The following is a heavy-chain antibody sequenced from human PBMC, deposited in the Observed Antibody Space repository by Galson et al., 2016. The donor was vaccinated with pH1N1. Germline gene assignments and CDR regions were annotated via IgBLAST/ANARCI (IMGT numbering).Heavy chain of an antibody. CDR1: GFTFRSCA. CDR3: VKNYPYRTTWYGAGDY. CDR2: FTTGGNT. J-gene: IGHJ4*02. Sequence: SLRLSCAASGFTFRSCAMSWVRQAPGKGLEWVSTFTTGGNTYYADSLKGRFTISRDNSKNTLFLQMSSLRAEDTAVYYCVKNYPYRTTWYGAGDYWGQGTLVTVSS. D-gene: IGHD3-10*01. V-gene: IGHV3-23*01.